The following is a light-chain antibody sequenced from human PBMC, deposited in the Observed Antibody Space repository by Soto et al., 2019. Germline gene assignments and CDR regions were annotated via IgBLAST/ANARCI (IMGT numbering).Light chain of an antibody. CDR2: DVN. CDR3: SSDTSSTTHV. J-gene: IGLJ1*01. Sequence: QSALTQPASVSGCPGQSITLSCTGTSSDIGNDNHVSWYQHHPGKAPKVMIYDVNNRPSGASNRFSGSKSGNTAPLTISGLPAEDEADYYCSSDTSSTTHVFGSGTQLTVL. CDR1: SSDIGNDNH. V-gene: IGLV2-14*03.